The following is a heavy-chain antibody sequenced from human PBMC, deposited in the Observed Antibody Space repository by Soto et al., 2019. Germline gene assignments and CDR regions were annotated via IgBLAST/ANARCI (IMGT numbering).Heavy chain of an antibody. CDR2: ISWNSGSI. V-gene: IGHV3-9*01. CDR1: GFTFDDYA. D-gene: IGHD3-22*01. CDR3: AKDGHYYDSSGYYSPQPLDY. Sequence: EVQLVESGGGLVQPGRSLRLSCAASGFTFDDYAMHWVRQAPGKGLEGVSGISWNSGSIGYSDSVKGRFTISRDNAKNSLYLQMNSLRAEDTALYYCAKDGHYYDSSGYYSPQPLDYWGQGTLVTVSS. J-gene: IGHJ4*02.